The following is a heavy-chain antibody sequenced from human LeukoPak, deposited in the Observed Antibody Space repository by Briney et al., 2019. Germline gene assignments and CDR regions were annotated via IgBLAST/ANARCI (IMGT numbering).Heavy chain of an antibody. V-gene: IGHV4-39*01. CDR1: GGSISSSSYY. D-gene: IGHD4-17*01. Sequence: SETLSLTCTVSGGSISSSSYYWGWIRQPPGKGLEWIGSIYYSGSTYYNPSLKSRVTISVDTSKNQFSLKLSSVTAADTAVYYCARHLKDYGDRTPYFDYWGQGTLVTVSS. J-gene: IGHJ4*02. CDR3: ARHLKDYGDRTPYFDY. CDR2: IYYSGST.